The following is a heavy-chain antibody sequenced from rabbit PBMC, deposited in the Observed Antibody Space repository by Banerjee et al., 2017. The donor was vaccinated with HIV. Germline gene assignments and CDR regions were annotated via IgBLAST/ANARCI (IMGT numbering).Heavy chain of an antibody. CDR2: IYAGSSGST. CDR3: ARDLYYTYGYAGYAFNL. CDR1: GFSVSSSYW. D-gene: IGHD6-1*01. Sequence: QSLEESGGDLVKPGASLTLTCTASGFSVSSSYWICWVRQAPGKGLEWIGCIYAGSSGSTYYASWAKGRFTISKTSSTTVTLQMTSLTAADTATYFCARDLYYTYGYAGYAFNLWGQGTLVTVS. V-gene: IGHV1S40*01. J-gene: IGHJ4*01.